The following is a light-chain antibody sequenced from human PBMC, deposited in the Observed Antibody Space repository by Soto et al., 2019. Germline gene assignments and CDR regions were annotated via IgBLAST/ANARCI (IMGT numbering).Light chain of an antibody. J-gene: IGKJ4*01. CDR3: QQYGRSPLT. CDR2: GAS. CDR1: QSVSSSS. V-gene: IGKV3-20*01. Sequence: EIVLTQSPGTLSLSPGERATLSCRASQSVSSSSLAWYQQGPGQAPRLLIYGASIRATDIPDRFSGSGSGTDFTLTISRLEPEDFAVYYCQQYGRSPLTFGGGTKVEIK.